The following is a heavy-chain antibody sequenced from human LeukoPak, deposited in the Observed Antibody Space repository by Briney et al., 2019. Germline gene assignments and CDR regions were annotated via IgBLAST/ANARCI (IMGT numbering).Heavy chain of an antibody. Sequence: SETLSLTCTVSGGSISSYYWSWIRQPAGKGLEWIGRIYTSGSTNYNPSLKSRVTMSVDTSKNQFSLKLCSVTAADTAVYYCARVSGVRDYYYYGMDVWGQGTTVTVSS. CDR3: ARVSGVRDYYYYGMDV. D-gene: IGHD5-12*01. V-gene: IGHV4-4*07. J-gene: IGHJ6*02. CDR1: GGSISSYY. CDR2: IYTSGST.